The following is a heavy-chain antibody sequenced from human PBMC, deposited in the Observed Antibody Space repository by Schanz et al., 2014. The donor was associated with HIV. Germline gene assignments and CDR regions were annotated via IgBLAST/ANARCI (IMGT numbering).Heavy chain of an antibody. CDR2: IIPIFGTT. CDR1: GGTFSSYA. D-gene: IGHD5-18*01. Sequence: QVQLVQSGAEVKKPGSSVKVSCKASGGTFSSYAISWVRQAPGQGLEWMGGIIPIFGTTNYAQKFHGRVTITADESTSTAYMELSSLRSEDTAVYYCASGRFDTVIWWGDAFLIWGRGTMVTVSS. V-gene: IGHV1-69*01. J-gene: IGHJ3*02. CDR3: ASGRFDTVIWWGDAFLI.